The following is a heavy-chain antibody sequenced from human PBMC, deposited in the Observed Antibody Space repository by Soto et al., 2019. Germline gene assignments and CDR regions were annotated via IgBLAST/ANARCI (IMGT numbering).Heavy chain of an antibody. CDR1: GYTFTSYG. CDR2: ISAYNGNT. CDR3: ARKGYCSSTSCYSRVYYYYGMDV. D-gene: IGHD2-2*01. Sequence: GASVKVSCKASGYTFTSYGISWVRQAPGQGLEWMGWISAYNGNTNYAQKLQGRVTMTTDTSTSTAYMELRSLRSDDTAVYYCARKGYCSSTSCYSRVYYYYGMDVWGQGTTVTVSS. V-gene: IGHV1-18*04. J-gene: IGHJ6*02.